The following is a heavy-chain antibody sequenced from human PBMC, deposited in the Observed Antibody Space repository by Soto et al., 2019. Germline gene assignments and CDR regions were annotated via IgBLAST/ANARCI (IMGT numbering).Heavy chain of an antibody. CDR3: ARDESDYYYYGIDV. Sequence: QVRLVQSGAEVKKPGASVKVSCKASGYTFTSYAMHWVRQAPGQRLGWMGWINDGNGNTKYSQKLQGRVTITRDTSASTAYMELSSLRSEDTAVYYCARDESDYYYYGIDVWGQGTTVTVSS. CDR1: GYTFTSYA. CDR2: INDGNGNT. V-gene: IGHV1-3*01. J-gene: IGHJ6*02.